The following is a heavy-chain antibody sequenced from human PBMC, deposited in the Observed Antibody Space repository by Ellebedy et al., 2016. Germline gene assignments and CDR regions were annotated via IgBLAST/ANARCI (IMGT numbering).Heavy chain of an antibody. CDR2: IDYSGTT. V-gene: IGHV4-39*07. D-gene: IGHD3-3*01. CDR3: ADGERTYYDYNRPLP. CDR1: RDSISSGSYY. J-gene: IGHJ5*02. Sequence: SITNPVSRDSISSGSYYWNWIRQPAGKGLEWLGSIDYSGTTYHNPSLRSRVTILLDTSRNQFSLELTPVTAADTALYYCADGERTYYDYNRPLPWGQGTLVTVSS.